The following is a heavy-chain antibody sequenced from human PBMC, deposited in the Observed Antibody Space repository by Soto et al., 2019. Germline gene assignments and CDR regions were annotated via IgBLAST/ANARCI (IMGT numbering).Heavy chain of an antibody. CDR1: GYTFTIYY. CDR3: ARARPEGSSWSPFGY. V-gene: IGHV1-46*01. D-gene: IGHD6-13*01. J-gene: IGHJ4*02. Sequence: GASVKVSCKASGYTFTIYYMHWVRQAPGQGLEWMGVINPSGGSTTYAQKFQGRVTMTRDTSTSTVYMDLSSLRSEDTAVYYCARARPEGSSWSPFGYWGQGTLVTVSS. CDR2: INPSGGST.